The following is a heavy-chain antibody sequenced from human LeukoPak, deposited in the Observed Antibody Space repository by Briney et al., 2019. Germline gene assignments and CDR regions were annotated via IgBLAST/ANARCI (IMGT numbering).Heavy chain of an antibody. V-gene: IGHV4-34*01. CDR3: ARATTVTTRGNAFDI. J-gene: IGHJ3*02. CDR2: INHSGST. Sequence: PSETLSLTCAVYGGSFSGYYWSWIRQPPGKGLEWIGEINHSGSTNYNPSLKSRVTISVDTSKNQFSLKLSSVTAADTAVYYCARATTVTTRGNAFDIWGQGTMVTVSS. D-gene: IGHD4-11*01. CDR1: GGSFSGYY.